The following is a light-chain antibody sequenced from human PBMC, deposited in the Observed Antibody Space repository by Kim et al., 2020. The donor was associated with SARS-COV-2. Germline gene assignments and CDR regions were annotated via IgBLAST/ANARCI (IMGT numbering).Light chain of an antibody. CDR1: RVDVGAYTP. J-gene: IGLJ3*02. V-gene: IGLV2-23*01. CDR3: CSYAGYTTWV. CDR2: EGT. Sequence: GQSIAIPCTGNRVDVGAYTPVSWFQQYPGKGPKLIIYEGTKRPSDVSNRFSGSKSGNWASLTISGLQAEDEAVYHCCSYAGYTTWVFGGGTKVTVL.